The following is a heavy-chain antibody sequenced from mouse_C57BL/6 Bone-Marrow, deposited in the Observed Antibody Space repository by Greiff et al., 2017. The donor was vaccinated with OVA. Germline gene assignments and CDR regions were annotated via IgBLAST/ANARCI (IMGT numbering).Heavy chain of an antibody. J-gene: IGHJ1*03. V-gene: IGHV1-15*01. CDR1: GYTFTDYE. Sequence: QVQLQQSGAELVRPGASVTLSCKASGYTFTDYEMHWVKQTPVHGLEWIGAIDPETGGTAYNQKFKGKAILTADKSSSTAYMELRCLTSEDSAVYYCTRERPTVVAFYWYFDVWGTGTTVTVSS. CDR3: TRERPTVVAFYWYFDV. D-gene: IGHD1-1*01. CDR2: IDPETGGT.